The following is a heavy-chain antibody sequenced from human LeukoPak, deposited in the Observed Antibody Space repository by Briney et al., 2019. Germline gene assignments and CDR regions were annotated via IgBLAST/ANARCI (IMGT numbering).Heavy chain of an antibody. Sequence: SETLSLTCTVSGGSISSYYWSWIRQPPGKGLEWIGRIYTSGSTNYNPSLKSRVTMSVDTSKNQFSLKLSSVTAADTAVYYSARGSRRGAYYYYYMDVWGKGTTVTVSS. J-gene: IGHJ6*03. V-gene: IGHV4-4*07. CDR3: ARGSRRGAYYYYYMDV. CDR1: GGSISSYY. D-gene: IGHD3-16*01. CDR2: IYTSGST.